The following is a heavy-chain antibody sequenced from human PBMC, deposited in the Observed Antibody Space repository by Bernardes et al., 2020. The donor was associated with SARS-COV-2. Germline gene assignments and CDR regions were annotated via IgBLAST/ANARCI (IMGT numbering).Heavy chain of an antibody. J-gene: IGHJ4*02. CDR1: GFIFSNYG. D-gene: IGHD3-22*01. Sequence: GGSLRLSCAASGFIFSNYGMHWVRQAPGKRLEWVAVIWHDGINKYYVDSVKGRFTVSRDNSKNTLHLEMNGLRAEDTAVYYCARDQDSGSPSYFFDYWGPGTLVTVSS. V-gene: IGHV3-33*08. CDR3: ARDQDSGSPSYFFDY. CDR2: IWHDGINK.